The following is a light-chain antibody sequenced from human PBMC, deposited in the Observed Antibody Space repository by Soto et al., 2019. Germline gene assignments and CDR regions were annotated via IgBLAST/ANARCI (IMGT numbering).Light chain of an antibody. J-gene: IGKJ3*01. CDR2: DAS. CDR3: QQRSNWL. V-gene: IGKV3-11*01. Sequence: EIVLTQSPATLSLSPGERATLSCRASQSIGLAIAWYQHKPGQAPRLLIYDASNRATGIPARSSGSGSGTDFTLTISSLEPEDSAVYYCQQRSNWLFGPGTKVDIK. CDR1: QSIGLA.